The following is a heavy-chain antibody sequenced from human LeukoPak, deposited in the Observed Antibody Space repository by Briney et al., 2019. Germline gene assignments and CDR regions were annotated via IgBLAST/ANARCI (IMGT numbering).Heavy chain of an antibody. Sequence: SETLSLTCTVSGGSISSYYWSWIRQPPGKGLEWIGYIYYSGSTNHNPSLKSRVTISVDTSKNQFSLKLSSVTAADTAVYYCARVITPRSPWYFDLWGRGTLVTVSS. J-gene: IGHJ2*01. V-gene: IGHV4-59*01. CDR1: GGSISSYY. CDR2: IYYSGST. CDR3: ARVITPRSPWYFDL. D-gene: IGHD1-14*01.